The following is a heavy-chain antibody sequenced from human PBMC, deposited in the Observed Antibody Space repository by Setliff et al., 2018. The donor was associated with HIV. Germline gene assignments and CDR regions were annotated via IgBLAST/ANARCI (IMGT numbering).Heavy chain of an antibody. J-gene: IGHJ4*02. CDR1: GDSITSRNYY. D-gene: IGHD1-26*01. V-gene: IGHV4-39*07. CDR2: IYHSGST. CDR3: ARAGMGALRSLFDY. Sequence: SETLSLTCAVSGDSITSRNYYWGWIRQPPGKGLEWIASIYHSGSTYYNPSLKSRVIISVDTSKNQFSLKLNSVTAADTAIYYCARAGMGALRSLFDYWGQGTLVTVSS.